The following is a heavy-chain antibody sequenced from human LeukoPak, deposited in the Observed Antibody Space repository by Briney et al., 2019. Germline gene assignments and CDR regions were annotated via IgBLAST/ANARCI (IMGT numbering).Heavy chain of an antibody. J-gene: IGHJ4*02. D-gene: IGHD4-17*01. V-gene: IGHV3-23*01. Sequence: PGGSLRLSCAASGLTFSSYSMNWVRQAPGKGLEWLSTISTGDTTYSADSVKGRFTISRDISKSTLYLQMNSVGVGDTAVYYCAKKDYAGFHWGQGTLVAVSS. CDR3: AKKDYAGFH. CDR2: ISTGDTT. CDR1: GLTFSSYS.